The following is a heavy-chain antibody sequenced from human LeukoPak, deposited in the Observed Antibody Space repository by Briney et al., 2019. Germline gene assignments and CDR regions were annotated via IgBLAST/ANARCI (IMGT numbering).Heavy chain of an antibody. CDR1: GYSISSGYY. CDR3: AREVRGDTYHYDSSGYSPGDY. J-gene: IGHJ4*02. Sequence: SETLSLTCTVSGYSISSGYYWGWIRQPPGKGLEWIGSIYHSGSTCYNPSLKSRVTISVDTSKNQFSLKLSSVTAADTAVYYCAREVRGDTYHYDSSGYSPGDYWGQGTLVTVSS. D-gene: IGHD3-22*01. CDR2: IYHSGST. V-gene: IGHV4-38-2*02.